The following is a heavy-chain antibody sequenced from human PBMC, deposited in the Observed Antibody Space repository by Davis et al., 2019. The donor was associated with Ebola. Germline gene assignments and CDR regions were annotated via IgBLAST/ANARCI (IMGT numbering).Heavy chain of an antibody. V-gene: IGHV3-21*01. CDR3: ANIVATIGGVDY. Sequence: GESLKISCAASGFTFSSYSMNWVRQAPGKGLEWVSSISSSSSYIYYADSVKGRFTISRDNAKNSLYLQMNSLRAEDTAAYYCANIVATIGGVDYWGQGTLVTVSS. J-gene: IGHJ4*02. CDR2: ISSSSSYI. CDR1: GFTFSSYS. D-gene: IGHD5-12*01.